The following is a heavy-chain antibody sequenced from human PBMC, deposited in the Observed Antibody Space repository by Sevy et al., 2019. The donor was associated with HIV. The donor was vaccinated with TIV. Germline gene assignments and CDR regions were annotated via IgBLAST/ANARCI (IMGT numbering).Heavy chain of an antibody. Sequence: GGSLRLSCAASGLTFSSYAMSWVRQAPGKGLEWVSPISGSGGSTYYADSVKGRFTISRDNSKNTLYLQMNSLRAEDTAVYYCAKVPPHVPATAISWGQRTLVTVSS. V-gene: IGHV3-23*01. CDR2: ISGSGGST. CDR1: GLTFSSYA. D-gene: IGHD2-2*01. J-gene: IGHJ4*02. CDR3: AKVPPHVPATAIS.